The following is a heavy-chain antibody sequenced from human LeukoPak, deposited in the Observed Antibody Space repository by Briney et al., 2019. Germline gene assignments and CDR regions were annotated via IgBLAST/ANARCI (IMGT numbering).Heavy chain of an antibody. D-gene: IGHD2-15*01. J-gene: IGHJ4*02. Sequence: TGGSLRLSCAASGFTFSNYAMNWVRQAPGKGLEWVSGIRGSGAGTYYADSVKGRFTISRDNSKNTLYLQMTSLRAEDTAVYYCAKKGCSSGSCPTYFDHWGQGTLVTVSS. CDR1: GFTFSNYA. V-gene: IGHV3-23*01. CDR3: AKKGCSSGSCPTYFDH. CDR2: IRGSGAGT.